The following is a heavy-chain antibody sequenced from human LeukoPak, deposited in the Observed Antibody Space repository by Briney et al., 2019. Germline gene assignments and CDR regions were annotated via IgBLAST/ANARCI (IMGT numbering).Heavy chain of an antibody. Sequence: GGSLRLSCAASGFTFSNYWMHWVRQAPGKGLVWVSRINSDGSSRNYADSVKGRFSISRDNAKNTLYLQMNSLRAEDTAVYYCASASSHRIAAGGDYWGQGTLVTVSS. CDR3: ASASSHRIAAGGDY. D-gene: IGHD6-13*01. CDR2: INSDGSSR. J-gene: IGHJ4*02. CDR1: GFTFSNYW. V-gene: IGHV3-74*01.